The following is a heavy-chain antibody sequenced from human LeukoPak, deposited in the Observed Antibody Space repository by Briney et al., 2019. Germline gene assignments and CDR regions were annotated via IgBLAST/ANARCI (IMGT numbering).Heavy chain of an antibody. Sequence: GGSLRLSCAASGFTFSSYAVSWVRQAPGKGLEWVSAISGSGGSTYYADSVKGRFTISRDNSKNTLYLQMNSLRAEDTAVYYCAKDQNYGDFKWFDPWGQGTLVTVSS. CDR1: GFTFSSYA. CDR2: ISGSGGST. V-gene: IGHV3-23*01. J-gene: IGHJ5*02. D-gene: IGHD4-17*01. CDR3: AKDQNYGDFKWFDP.